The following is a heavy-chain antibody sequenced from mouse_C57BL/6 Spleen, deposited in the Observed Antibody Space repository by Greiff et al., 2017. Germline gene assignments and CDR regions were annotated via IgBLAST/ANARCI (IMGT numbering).Heavy chain of an antibody. D-gene: IGHD1-1*01. CDR3: ARGAIYYYGSSHYYAMDY. Sequence: QVQLKESGPELVKPGASVKISCKASGYAFSSSWMNWVKQRPGKGLEWIGRIYPGDGDTNYNWKFKGKATLTADKSSSTAYMQLSSLTSEDSAVYFWARGAIYYYGSSHYYAMDYWGQGTSVTVSS. CDR1: GYAFSSSW. CDR2: IYPGDGDT. J-gene: IGHJ4*01. V-gene: IGHV1-82*01.